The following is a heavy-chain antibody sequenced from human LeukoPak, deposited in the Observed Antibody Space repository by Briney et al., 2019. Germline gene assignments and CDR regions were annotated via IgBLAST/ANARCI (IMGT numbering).Heavy chain of an antibody. Sequence: SETLSLTCAVYGGSFSGYYWSWIRQPPGKGLEWIGEINHSGSTNYNPSLKSRVTISVDTSKNQFSLKLSSVTAADTAVYYCTSISSSPPRDYWGQGTLVTVSS. CDR3: TSISSSPPRDY. D-gene: IGHD6-6*01. CDR2: INHSGST. V-gene: IGHV4-34*01. J-gene: IGHJ4*02. CDR1: GGSFSGYY.